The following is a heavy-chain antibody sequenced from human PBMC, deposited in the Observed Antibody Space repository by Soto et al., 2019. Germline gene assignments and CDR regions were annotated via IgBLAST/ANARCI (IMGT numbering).Heavy chain of an antibody. Sequence: PGGSLRLSCAASGFTFSSYAMSWVRQAPGKGLEWVSVITSSGPNSHSADSVKGRFTISRDNSKNTLYLQMNSLRADDTAVYYCARGDSILGPLQYWGQGTLVTVSS. V-gene: IGHV3-23*01. CDR3: ARGDSILGPLQY. J-gene: IGHJ4*02. D-gene: IGHD4-4*01. CDR1: GFTFSSYA. CDR2: ITSSGPNS.